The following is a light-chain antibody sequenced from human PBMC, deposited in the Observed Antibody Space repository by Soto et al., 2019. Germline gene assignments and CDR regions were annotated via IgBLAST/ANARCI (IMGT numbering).Light chain of an antibody. V-gene: IGKV3-15*01. CDR1: QSVSSN. CDR2: SSS. J-gene: IGKJ4*01. CDR3: QQYNYWPPLLT. Sequence: EIVMTQSPATLSVSPGERATLSCRASQSVSSNLAWYQQKPGQAPRLLIYSSSTRATGIPARFSGGGSGTEFTLTISSLQSEDFAVYYCQQYNYWPPLLTFGGGTKV.